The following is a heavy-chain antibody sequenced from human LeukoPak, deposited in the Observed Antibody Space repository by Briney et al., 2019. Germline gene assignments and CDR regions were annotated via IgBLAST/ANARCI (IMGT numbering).Heavy chain of an antibody. J-gene: IGHJ5*02. D-gene: IGHD4-17*01. Sequence: PSETLSLTCTVSGGSISSSSYYWGWIRQPPGKGLEWIGSIYYSGSTYYNPSLKSRDTISVDTSKNQFSLKLSSVAAADTAVYYCAREVGDYGDSGDNWFDPWGQGTLVTVSS. V-gene: IGHV4-39*07. CDR3: AREVGDYGDSGDNWFDP. CDR1: GGSISSSSYY. CDR2: IYYSGST.